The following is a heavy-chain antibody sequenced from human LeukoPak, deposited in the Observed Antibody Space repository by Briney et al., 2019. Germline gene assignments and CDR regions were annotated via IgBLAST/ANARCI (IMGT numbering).Heavy chain of an antibody. D-gene: IGHD3-22*01. CDR1: GFTFSISA. CDR2: ISGSAGST. Sequence: PGGSLRLSCTASGFTFSISAISWVRQAPGKGLEWVSGISGSAGSTYYGDSVKGRFTISRDTSKNTLYLQMNSLRAEDTAVYYCAKEGDNYDTSGYFAYWGQGTLVTVSS. V-gene: IGHV3-23*01. J-gene: IGHJ4*02. CDR3: AKEGDNYDTSGYFAY.